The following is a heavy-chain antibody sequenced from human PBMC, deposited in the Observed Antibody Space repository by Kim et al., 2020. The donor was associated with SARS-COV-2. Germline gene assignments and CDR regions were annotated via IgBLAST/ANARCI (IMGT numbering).Heavy chain of an antibody. V-gene: IGHV3-43*02. CDR3: AKDILLWSTYYYYGMDV. D-gene: IGHD3-10*01. Sequence: GGSLRLSCAASGFTFDDYAMHWVRQAPGKGLEWVSLISGDGGSTYYADSVKGRFTISRDNSKNSLYLQMNSLRTEDTAVYYCAKDILLWSTYYYYGMDVWGQGTTVTVSS. J-gene: IGHJ6*02. CDR1: GFTFDDYA. CDR2: ISGDGGST.